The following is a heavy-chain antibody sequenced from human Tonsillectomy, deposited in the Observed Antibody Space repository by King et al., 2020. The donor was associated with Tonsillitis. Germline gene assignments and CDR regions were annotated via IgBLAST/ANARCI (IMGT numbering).Heavy chain of an antibody. Sequence: VQLVESGGGVVQPGRSLRLSCAASGFTFSSYAMHWVRQAPGKGLEWVAVISYDGSNKYYADSVKGRFTISRDNSKNTLYLQMNSLRAEDTAVYYCAREGLAAAGTSYYYYGIDVWGQGTTVTVSS. CDR3: AREGLAAAGTSYYYYGIDV. CDR1: GFTFSSYA. D-gene: IGHD6-13*01. J-gene: IGHJ6*02. V-gene: IGHV3-30*04. CDR2: ISYDGSNK.